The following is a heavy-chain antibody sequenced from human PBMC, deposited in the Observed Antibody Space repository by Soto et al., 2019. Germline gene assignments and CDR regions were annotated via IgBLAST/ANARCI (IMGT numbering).Heavy chain of an antibody. CDR2: IYYSGST. V-gene: IGHV4-59*08. D-gene: IGHD3-3*01. CDR3: ARSRPVTYYGCRSGYYPTFDY. J-gene: IGHJ4*02. Sequence: SETLSLTCTVSGGSISSYYWSWIRQPPGKGLEWIGYIYYSGSTNYNPSLKSRVTISVDTSKNQFSLKLSSVTAADTAVYYCARSRPVTYYGCRSGYYPTFDYWGQGTLVTVSS. CDR1: GGSISSYY.